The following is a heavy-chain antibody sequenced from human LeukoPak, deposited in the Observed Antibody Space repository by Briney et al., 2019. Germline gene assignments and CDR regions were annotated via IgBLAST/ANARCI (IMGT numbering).Heavy chain of an antibody. CDR3: ARQFRIAGNFDY. V-gene: IGHV4-4*09. Sequence: SETLSLTCTVSGGSISSYYWSWIRQPPGKGREWIGYIYTSGSTNYNPSLKSRVTISVDTSKNQFSLKLSSVTAADTAVYYCARQFRIAGNFDYWGQGTLVTVSS. J-gene: IGHJ4*02. CDR2: IYTSGST. D-gene: IGHD6-13*01. CDR1: GGSISSYY.